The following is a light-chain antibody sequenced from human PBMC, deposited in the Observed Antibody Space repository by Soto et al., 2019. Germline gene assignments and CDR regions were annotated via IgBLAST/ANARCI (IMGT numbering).Light chain of an antibody. V-gene: IGKV4-1*01. Sequence: EIVMTQSTDSLAVSLGERATINCKSSQSVLYSCSNNNYLSWYQQKPGHPPKLLIYWAATRESGVPDRFSGSGSGTDFTLTISSLQAEDVAVYYCQQYYSTPWSFGQGTKWIS. CDR3: QQYYSTPWS. CDR2: WAA. J-gene: IGKJ1*01. CDR1: QSVLYSCSNNNY.